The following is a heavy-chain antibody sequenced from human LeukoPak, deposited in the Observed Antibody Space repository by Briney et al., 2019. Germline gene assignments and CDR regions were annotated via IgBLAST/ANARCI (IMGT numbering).Heavy chain of an antibody. Sequence: ASVKVSCKASGGTFSSYAISWVRQAPGQGLEWMRRIIPIFGTANYAQKFQGRVTITTDESTSTAYMELSSLRSEDTAVYYCAMAPRTVAAAIFEWFDPWGLGTLVTVSS. V-gene: IGHV1-69*05. J-gene: IGHJ5*02. D-gene: IGHD2-2*02. CDR2: IIPIFGTA. CDR3: AMAPRTVAAAIFEWFDP. CDR1: GGTFSSYA.